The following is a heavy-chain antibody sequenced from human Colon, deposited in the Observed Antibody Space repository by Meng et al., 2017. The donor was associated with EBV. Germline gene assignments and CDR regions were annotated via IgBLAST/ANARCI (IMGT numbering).Heavy chain of an antibody. J-gene: IGHJ5*02. CDR3: ARDGGVTHIP. Sequence: VLVPGAGAGLGKPSGTLSLPCAVFGPSISTSNWWSWIRQSPGEGLEWIGAIYHNGQTNYNPSLKSRVSMSVDESKNEFSLNLKSVTAADTAVYYCARDGGVTHIPWGQGVLVTVSS. CDR2: IYHNGQT. CDR1: GPSISTSNW. D-gene: IGHD2-8*02. V-gene: IGHV4-4*02.